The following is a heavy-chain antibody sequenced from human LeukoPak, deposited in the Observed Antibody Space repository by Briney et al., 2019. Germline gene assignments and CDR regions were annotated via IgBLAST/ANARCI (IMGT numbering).Heavy chain of an antibody. Sequence: GGSLRLSCAASGFAFSSYAMTWVRQAPGKGLEWVSSIRDSGGRTYYADSVKGRFTISRDNPKNTLYLQMSSLRAEDSAVYYCAKVVSTTYYYFYSVDVWGQGTTVIVSS. J-gene: IGHJ6*02. CDR3: AKVVSTTYYYFYSVDV. CDR2: IRDSGGRT. CDR1: GFAFSSYA. D-gene: IGHD4-17*01. V-gene: IGHV3-23*01.